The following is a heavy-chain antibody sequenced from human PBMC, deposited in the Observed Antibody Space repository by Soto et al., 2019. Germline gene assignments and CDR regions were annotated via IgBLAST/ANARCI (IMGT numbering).Heavy chain of an antibody. CDR3: ARAVWYYDSSGYSPPEAFDI. CDR2: IYTSGST. Sequence: PSETLSLTCTVSGGSISSYCWSWIRQPAGKGLEWIGRIYTSGSTNYNPSLKSRVTMSVDTSKNQFSLKLSSVTAADTAVYYCARAVWYYDSSGYSPPEAFDIWGQGTMVTVSS. J-gene: IGHJ3*02. D-gene: IGHD3-22*01. V-gene: IGHV4-4*07. CDR1: GGSISSYC.